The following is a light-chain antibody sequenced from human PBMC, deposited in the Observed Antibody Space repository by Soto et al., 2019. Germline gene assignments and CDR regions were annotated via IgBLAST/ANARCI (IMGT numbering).Light chain of an antibody. V-gene: IGLV3-21*02. CDR1: SGYSNY. J-gene: IGLJ2*01. Sequence: VLTQPPSASASLGASVTLTCTLSSGYSNYKVDWYQQRPGQAPVLVVYDDSDRPSGIPERFSGSNSGNTATLTISRVEAGDEADYYCQVWDSSSDHVVFGGGTKVTVL. CDR3: QVWDSSSDHVV. CDR2: DDS.